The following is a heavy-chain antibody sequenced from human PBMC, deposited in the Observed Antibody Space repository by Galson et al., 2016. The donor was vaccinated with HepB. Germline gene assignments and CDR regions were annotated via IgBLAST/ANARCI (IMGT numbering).Heavy chain of an antibody. D-gene: IGHD6-19*01. Sequence: SLRLSCAASGLSFSGFWMSWVRQAPGKGLEWVANIKSDGSERSYVDSVKGRFTISRDNAENSLYLQMNSLRDEDKAVYYCARDRRGSSGWYYFDFWGQGILVTVSS. CDR2: IKSDGSER. V-gene: IGHV3-7*01. CDR3: ARDRRGSSGWYYFDF. CDR1: GLSFSGFW. J-gene: IGHJ4*02.